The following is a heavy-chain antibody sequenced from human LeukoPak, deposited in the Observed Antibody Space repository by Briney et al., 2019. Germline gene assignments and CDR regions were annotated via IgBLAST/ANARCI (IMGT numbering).Heavy chain of an antibody. CDR1: GFTFSTFW. CDR3: AIGRGYPIWFFDY. V-gene: IGHV3-7*01. CDR2: IKEDGSEK. J-gene: IGHJ4*02. Sequence: PGGSLRLSCAASGFTFSTFWMSWVRQAPGKGLEWVANIKEDGSEKYYVDSVKGPFTISRDNAKNSLYLQMNSLRAEDTAVYYCAIGRGYPIWFFDYWGQGSLVTVSS. D-gene: IGHD3-3*01.